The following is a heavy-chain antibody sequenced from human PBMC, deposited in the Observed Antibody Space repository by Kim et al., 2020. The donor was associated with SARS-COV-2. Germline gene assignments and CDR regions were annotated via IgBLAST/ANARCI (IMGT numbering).Heavy chain of an antibody. D-gene: IGHD6-13*01. CDR2: IKSETDGGTT. CDR3: ATARVAAGGHYYYGM. Sequence: GGSLRLSCAASGFTFNKAWMNWVRQAPGKGLEWVGLIKSETDGGTTDYAAPVKGRFTISRDDSQNTLFLQMNSLKTEDTAVYYCATARVAAGGHYYYGM. CDR1: GFTFNKAW. J-gene: IGHJ6*01. V-gene: IGHV3-15*01.